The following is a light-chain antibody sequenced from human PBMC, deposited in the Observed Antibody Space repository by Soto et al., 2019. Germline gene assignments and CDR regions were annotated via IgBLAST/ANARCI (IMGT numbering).Light chain of an antibody. V-gene: IGKV1-27*01. CDR1: QALSNY. J-gene: IGKJ1*01. Sequence: DIQLTQSPSVLSASVGDTVTITCRASQALSNYLAWYQQKPGKVPKLLIYAASTLQSGVPSRFSGSGSGTDFTLTISSLQPEDVATYYCQKYNSAPWTFGQGTKVEIK. CDR2: AAS. CDR3: QKYNSAPWT.